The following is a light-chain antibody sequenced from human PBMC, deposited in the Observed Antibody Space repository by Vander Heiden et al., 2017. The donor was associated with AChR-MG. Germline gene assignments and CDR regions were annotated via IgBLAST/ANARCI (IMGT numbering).Light chain of an antibody. CDR3: LKVNSAPWT. V-gene: IGKV1-27*01. Sequence: DIQMTQSPSSLSASVGDRVTITCRASQGISHYLAWYQQKPGKVPKLLIYAASTLQSGVPSRFSGSGSGTDFTLTISSLQPEDVATYYCLKVNSAPWTFGQGTKVEIK. CDR1: QGISHY. CDR2: AAS. J-gene: IGKJ1*01.